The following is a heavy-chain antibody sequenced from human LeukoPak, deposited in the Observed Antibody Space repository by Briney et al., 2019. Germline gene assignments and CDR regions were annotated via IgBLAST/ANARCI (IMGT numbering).Heavy chain of an antibody. CDR3: AKDRKSSGWFFDY. D-gene: IGHD6-19*01. Sequence: GGSLRLSCAASGFIFSNYAMSWVRQAPGKGLEWVAVISYDGSNKYYADSVKGRFTISRDNSKNTLYLQMNSLRAEDTAVYYCAKDRKSSGWFFDYWGQGTLVTVSS. CDR1: GFIFSNYA. J-gene: IGHJ4*02. V-gene: IGHV3-30*18. CDR2: ISYDGSNK.